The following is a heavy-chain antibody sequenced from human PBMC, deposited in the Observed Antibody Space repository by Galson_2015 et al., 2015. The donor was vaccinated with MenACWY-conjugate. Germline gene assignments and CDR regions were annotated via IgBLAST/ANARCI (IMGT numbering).Heavy chain of an antibody. J-gene: IGHJ4*02. D-gene: IGHD1-1*01. CDR1: GFTFSNYW. V-gene: IGHV3-74*01. Sequence: SLRLSCAASGFTFSNYWMHWVRQPPGKGLEWVSYITADGSFSNYADSVKGRFTISTDNAKNMVYLQMDGLGDEETAVYFCARDNNWSFDSWGQGTLVTVSS. CDR2: ITADGSFS. CDR3: ARDNNWSFDS.